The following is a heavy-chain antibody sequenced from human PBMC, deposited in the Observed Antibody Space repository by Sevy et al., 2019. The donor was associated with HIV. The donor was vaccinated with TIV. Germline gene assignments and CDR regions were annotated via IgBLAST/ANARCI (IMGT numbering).Heavy chain of an antibody. V-gene: IGHV3-9*01. CDR2: ISWNSGSI. D-gene: IGHD2-8*01. CDR1: GFTFDDYA. CDR3: AKDIGCTTGVCSYGMDV. J-gene: IGHJ6*02. Sequence: GGSLRLSCAASGFTFDDYAMHWVRQAPGKGLEWVSGISWNSGSIAYADSVKGRFTISRDNAKNSLYLQMNSLRAEDTALYYCAKDIGCTTGVCSYGMDVWGQGTTVTVSS.